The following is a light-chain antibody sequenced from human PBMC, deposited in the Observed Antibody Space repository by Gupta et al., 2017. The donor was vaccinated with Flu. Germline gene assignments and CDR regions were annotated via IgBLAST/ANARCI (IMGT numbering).Light chain of an antibody. V-gene: IGLV2-8*01. J-gene: IGLJ1*01. CDR2: EVS. CDR1: CGDVGGYNY. Sequence: VTTASTSTCGDVGGYNYVYWYQQHPGKAPKLMIYEVSKRPSGVPDRFSGSNSGTTATLTITGLQAEDEADYYCHSEADSNNYLVFGSGTKLTVL. CDR3: HSEADSNNYLV.